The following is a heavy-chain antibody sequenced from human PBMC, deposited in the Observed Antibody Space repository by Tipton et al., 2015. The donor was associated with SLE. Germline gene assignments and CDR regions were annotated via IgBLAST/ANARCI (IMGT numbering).Heavy chain of an antibody. Sequence: TLSLTCTVSGGSISSYYWSWIRQPPGKGLEWIGYIYYSGSTNYNPSLKSRVTISVDTSKNQFSLKLSSVTAADTAVYYCARDPNYGSASYDDAFDIWGQGTMVTVSS. J-gene: IGHJ3*02. CDR2: IYYSGST. CDR1: GGSISSYY. V-gene: IGHV4-59*01. D-gene: IGHD3-10*01. CDR3: ARDPNYGSASYDDAFDI.